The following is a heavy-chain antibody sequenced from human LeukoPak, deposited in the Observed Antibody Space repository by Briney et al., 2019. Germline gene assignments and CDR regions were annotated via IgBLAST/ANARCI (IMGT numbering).Heavy chain of an antibody. CDR2: INHSGST. D-gene: IGHD3-10*01. Sequence: PSETLSLTCAVYGGSFSGYYWSWIRQPPGKGLEWIGEINHSGSTNYNPSLKSRVTISVDTSKNQFSLKLSSVTAADTAVYYCARAPSPNVLLWFGEVGYFDYWGQGTLVTVSS. J-gene: IGHJ4*02. CDR3: ARAPSPNVLLWFGEVGYFDY. CDR1: GGSFSGYY. V-gene: IGHV4-34*01.